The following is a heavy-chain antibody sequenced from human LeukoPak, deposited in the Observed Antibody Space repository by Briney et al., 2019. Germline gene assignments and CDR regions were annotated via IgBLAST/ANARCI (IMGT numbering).Heavy chain of an antibody. J-gene: IGHJ4*02. Sequence: RSGGSLRLSCAASGSSVFTFSNAWMTWVRQAPGKGLEWVGRIKSKTNGGTTDYAEPLQGRFTISRHDSKNTLYLQMTCLKIDYTAVYYCISHYRSVSYSNYYFDYWGQGTLVTVSS. D-gene: IGHD3-10*01. CDR3: ISHYRSVSYSNYYFDY. V-gene: IGHV3-15*01. CDR2: IKSKTNGGTT. CDR1: GSSVFTFSNAW.